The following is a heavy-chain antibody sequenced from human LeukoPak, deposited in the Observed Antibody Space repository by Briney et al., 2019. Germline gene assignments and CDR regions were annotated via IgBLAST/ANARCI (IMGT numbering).Heavy chain of an antibody. J-gene: IGHJ4*02. CDR1: GFAFSTYA. V-gene: IGHV3-30-3*01. D-gene: IGHD3-22*01. CDR2: ISFDGSNK. CDR3: AKVALFSGYYPPFDY. Sequence: GGSLRLSCAASGFAFSTYAMHWVRQAPGRGLEWVGFISFDGSNKNYADSVKGRFTISRDNSKNTLFLQMNSLRPEDTAVYHCAKVALFSGYYPPFDYWGQGTLVTVSS.